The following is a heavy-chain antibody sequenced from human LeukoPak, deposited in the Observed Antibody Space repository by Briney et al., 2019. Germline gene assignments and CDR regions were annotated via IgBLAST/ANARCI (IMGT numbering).Heavy chain of an antibody. CDR1: GFTFSSYG. CDR2: ISGSGTNT. D-gene: IGHD2-15*01. J-gene: IGHJ4*02. CDR3: AKGSRPVVAATFFHY. V-gene: IGHV3-23*01. Sequence: GGSLRLSCAASGFTFSSYGMSWVRQAPGKGLEWVSVISGSGTNTDYADSVKGRFTISRDNSKNTLYVQMNSLRAEDTAVYYCAKGSRPVVAATFFHYWGQGTLVTVSS.